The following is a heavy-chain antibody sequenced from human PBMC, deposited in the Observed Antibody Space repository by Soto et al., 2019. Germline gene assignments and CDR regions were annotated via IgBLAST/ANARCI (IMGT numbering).Heavy chain of an antibody. CDR2: TYYRSKWYN. CDR1: GDRVSSTSAA. J-gene: IGHJ3*02. D-gene: IGHD6-19*01. V-gene: IGHV6-1*01. Sequence: SHTHSLTGAISGDRVSSTSAASYWIRQSPSRGLEWLGRTYYRSKWYNDYAVSVKSRITINPDTSKNQFSLQLNSVTPEDTAVYYCARDGDSSGFDAFDIWGQGTMVTVSS. CDR3: ARDGDSSGFDAFDI.